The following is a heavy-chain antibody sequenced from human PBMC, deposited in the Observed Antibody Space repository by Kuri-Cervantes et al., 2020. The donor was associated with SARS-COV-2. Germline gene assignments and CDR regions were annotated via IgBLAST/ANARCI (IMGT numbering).Heavy chain of an antibody. D-gene: IGHD4-11*01. CDR3: ARASRTTVTRYYFDY. J-gene: IGHJ4*02. CDR2: INPNSGGT. Sequence: ASVKVSCKASGYIFTDYYMHWVRQAPGQELGWMGRINPNSGGTNYAQKFQGRVTMTRDTSISTAYTELSSLRSEDTAVYYCARASRTTVTRYYFDYWGQGTLVTVSS. V-gene: IGHV1/OR15-1*01. CDR1: GYIFTDYY.